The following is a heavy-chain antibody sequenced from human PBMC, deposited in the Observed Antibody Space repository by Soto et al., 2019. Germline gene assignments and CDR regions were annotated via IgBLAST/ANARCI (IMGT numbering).Heavy chain of an antibody. CDR2: INAGNGNT. CDR1: GYTFTSYA. CDR3: ARVPSAAAGDYYSYGMEV. J-gene: IGHJ6*02. Sequence: ASVKFSCKASGYTFTSYAMHWVRQAPGQRLEWMGWINAGNGNTKYSQKFQGRVTITRDTSASTAYMELSSLRSEDTAVYYCARVPSAAAGDYYSYGMEVWGEGTTVTVSS. D-gene: IGHD6-13*01. V-gene: IGHV1-3*01.